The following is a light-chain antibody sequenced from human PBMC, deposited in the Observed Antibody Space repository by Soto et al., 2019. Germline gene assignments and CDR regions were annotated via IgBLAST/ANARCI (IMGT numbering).Light chain of an antibody. CDR1: QSITNSY. V-gene: IGKV3-20*01. CDR3: QQYAGSPLT. J-gene: IGKJ4*01. Sequence: DIVLTQSPGTLSLSPGERATLSCRASQSITNSYLAWYQQKTGQAPRLRICGTSSRATGIPDRFSGSGSGTHFTLTISRLEPEDFAVYYCQQYAGSPLTFGGGTKVPI. CDR2: GTS.